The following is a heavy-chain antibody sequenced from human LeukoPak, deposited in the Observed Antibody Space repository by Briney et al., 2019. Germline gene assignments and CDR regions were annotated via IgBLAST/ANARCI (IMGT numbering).Heavy chain of an antibody. J-gene: IGHJ4*02. CDR3: AKGLGGYCSSTSCYGGY. V-gene: IGHV3-23*01. D-gene: IGHD2-2*03. CDR2: ISGSGGST. Sequence: GGSLRLSCAASGFTFSSYAMSWVRQAPGKGLEWVSAISGSGGSTYYADSVKGRFTISRDNSKNTLYLQMNSLRAEDTAVYYCAKGLGGYCSSTSCYGGYWGQGTLVTVSS. CDR1: GFTFSSYA.